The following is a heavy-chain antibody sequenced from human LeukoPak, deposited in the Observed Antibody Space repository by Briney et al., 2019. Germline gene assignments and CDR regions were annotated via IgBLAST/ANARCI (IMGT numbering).Heavy chain of an antibody. J-gene: IGHJ4*02. D-gene: IGHD4-17*01. CDR2: INPNSGGT. CDR3: ARDTATTNPSPSFDY. V-gene: IGHV1-2*06. Sequence: ASVKVSCKASGYTFTGYYMHWVRQAPGQGLEWMGRINPNSGGTNYAQKFQGRVTMTRDTSISTAYMELSRLRSDDTAVYYCARDTATTNPSPSFDYWGQGTLVTVSS. CDR1: GYTFTGYY.